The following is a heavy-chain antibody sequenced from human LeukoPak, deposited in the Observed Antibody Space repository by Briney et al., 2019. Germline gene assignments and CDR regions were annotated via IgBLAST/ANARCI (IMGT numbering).Heavy chain of an antibody. J-gene: IGHJ5*02. CDR2: ISAYNGNT. CDR1: GYTFTIYG. Sequence: ASVEVSCKASGYTFTIYGISWVRQAPGQGLEWMGWISAYNGNTNYAQKLQGRVTMTTDTSTSTAYMELRSLRSDDTAVYYCARRAIAAAGLNWFDPWGQGTLVTVSS. CDR3: ARRAIAAAGLNWFDP. D-gene: IGHD6-13*01. V-gene: IGHV1-18*01.